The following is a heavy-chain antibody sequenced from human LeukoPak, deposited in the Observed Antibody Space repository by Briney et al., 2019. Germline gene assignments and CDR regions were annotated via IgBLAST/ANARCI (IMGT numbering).Heavy chain of an antibody. D-gene: IGHD2-2*02. CDR3: ARGRHYCSSTSCYTDYYYYMDV. V-gene: IGHV1-69*05. Sequence: SVKVSCKASGGTFSSYAISWVRQAPGQGLEWMGGIIPIFGTANYAQKFQGRVTITTDESTSTAYMELSSLRSEGTAVYYCARGRHYCSSTSCYTDYYYYMDVWGKGTTVTVSS. CDR1: GGTFSSYA. CDR2: IIPIFGTA. J-gene: IGHJ6*03.